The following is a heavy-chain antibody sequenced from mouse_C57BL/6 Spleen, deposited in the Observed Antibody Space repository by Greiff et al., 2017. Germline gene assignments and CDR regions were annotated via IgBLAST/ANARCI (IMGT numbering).Heavy chain of an antibody. CDR1: GYAFSSSW. Sequence: QVQLQQSGPELVKPGASVKISCKASGYAFSSSWMNWVKQRPGKGLEWVGRIYPGDGDTNYNGKFKGKATLTSDKSSSTAYMQLSSLTAEDSAVYFCARGGYWAMDDWGKGTSVTVAS. CDR2: IYPGDGDT. V-gene: IGHV1-82*01. J-gene: IGHJ4*01. CDR3: ARGGYWAMDD.